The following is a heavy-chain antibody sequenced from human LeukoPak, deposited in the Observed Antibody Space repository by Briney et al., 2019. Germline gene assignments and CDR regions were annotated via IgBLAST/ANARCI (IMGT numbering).Heavy chain of an antibody. CDR3: AREFLSAAGNEGRRFVYYYYYMDV. D-gene: IGHD6-13*01. CDR2: IYDSGST. Sequence: SETLSLTCTVSGASISGSGYYWGWIRQPPGKGLEWIGNIYDSGSTYYNASLQSRVTISVDTSKNQFSLKLSSVTAADTAVYYCAREFLSAAGNEGRRFVYYYYYMDVWGKGTTVTVSS. V-gene: IGHV4-39*07. CDR1: GASISGSGYY. J-gene: IGHJ6*03.